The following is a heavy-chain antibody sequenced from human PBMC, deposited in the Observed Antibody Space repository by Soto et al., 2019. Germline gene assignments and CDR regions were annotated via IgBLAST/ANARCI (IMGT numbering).Heavy chain of an antibody. J-gene: IGHJ5*02. CDR3: AKFWGPTVTKANNWFDP. Sequence: GGSLRLSCAASGFTFSSYAMSWVRQAPGKGLEWVSAISGSGGSTYYRDSVKGRFTNSRDNSKNTLYLQMNSLRAEDTAVYYCAKFWGPTVTKANNWFDPWGQGTLVTVSS. V-gene: IGHV3-23*01. D-gene: IGHD4-4*01. CDR2: ISGSGGST. CDR1: GFTFSSYA.